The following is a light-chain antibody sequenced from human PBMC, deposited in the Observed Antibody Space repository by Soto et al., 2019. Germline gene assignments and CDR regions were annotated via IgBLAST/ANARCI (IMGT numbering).Light chain of an antibody. J-gene: IGLJ3*02. CDR2: LVT. V-gene: IGLV2-11*01. CDR1: SSDVGGYNH. Sequence: QSALTQPRSVSGSPGQSVTISCSGTSSDVGGYNHVSWYQQHPGQAPKLMIYLVTQRPSGVPDRFSGSKSGNTASLTISGLQAEDEADYYCCSNAASNTWVFGGGTKVTVL. CDR3: CSNAASNTWV.